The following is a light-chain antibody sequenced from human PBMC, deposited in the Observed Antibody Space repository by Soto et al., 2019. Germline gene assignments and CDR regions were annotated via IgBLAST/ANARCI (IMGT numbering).Light chain of an antibody. CDR1: SSDVGSYNL. CDR2: EGT. J-gene: IGLJ1*01. CDR3: FSYAGNSVYV. Sequence: SALTQPASVSGSPGQSITISCTGTSSDVGSYNLVSWFQQLPGKVPKLIIYEGTKRPSGVSDRFSGSKSGYTASLTISELQAEDAADYYCFSYAGNSVYVFGTGTKVTVL. V-gene: IGLV2-23*01.